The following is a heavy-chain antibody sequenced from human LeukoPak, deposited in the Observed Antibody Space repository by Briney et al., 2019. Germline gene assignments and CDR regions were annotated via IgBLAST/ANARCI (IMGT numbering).Heavy chain of an antibody. D-gene: IGHD5-24*01. Sequence: ASVKVSCKASGYTFISYYIHWLRQAPGQGLEWMGMINPSGGTTSYAQKFQGRVTMTRDMSTSTVYIDLISLRSEDTAVYYCARDAVEMATISRNAFDIWGQGTMVTVSS. CDR1: GYTFISYY. CDR2: INPSGGTT. J-gene: IGHJ3*02. V-gene: IGHV1-46*01. CDR3: ARDAVEMATISRNAFDI.